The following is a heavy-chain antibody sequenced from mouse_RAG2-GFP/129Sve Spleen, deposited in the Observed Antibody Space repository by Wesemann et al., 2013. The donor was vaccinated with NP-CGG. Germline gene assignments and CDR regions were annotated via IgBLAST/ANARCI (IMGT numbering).Heavy chain of an antibody. V-gene: IGHV1-59*01. Sequence: VQLQQPGSELVRPGASVKLSCKASGYTFTSYWMHWVKQRPGQGLEWIGVIDPSDSYTSYNQKFKGKATLTVDTSSSTAYMQLSSLTSEDSAVYYCTWLRGYFDVWGAGTTVTVSS. CDR2: IDPSDSYT. D-gene: IGHD2-2*01. CDR1: GYTFTSYW. J-gene: IGHJ1*01. CDR3: TWLRGYFDV.